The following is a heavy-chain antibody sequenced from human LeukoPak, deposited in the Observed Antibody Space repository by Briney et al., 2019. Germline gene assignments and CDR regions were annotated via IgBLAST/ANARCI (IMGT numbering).Heavy chain of an antibody. V-gene: IGHV3-33*01. J-gene: IGHJ5*02. CDR2: IWHDGSNK. CDR1: GFTLSSYG. Sequence: GGSLRLSCAASGFTLSSYGMHWVRQAPGKGLEWVAVIWHDGSNKYYADSVKGRFTISRDNSENTLYLQMNSLRAEDTAVYYCARDRVTMVRGVVPNWFGPWGQGTLVTVSS. D-gene: IGHD3-10*01. CDR3: ARDRVTMVRGVVPNWFGP.